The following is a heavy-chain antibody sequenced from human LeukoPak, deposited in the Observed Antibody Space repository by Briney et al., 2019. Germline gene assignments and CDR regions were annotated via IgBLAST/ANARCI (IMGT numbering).Heavy chain of an antibody. Sequence: SETLSLTCTVSGGSISSGSYYWSWIRQPAGKGLEWIGRIYTSGSTNYNPSLKSRVTISVDTSKNQFSLKLSSVTAADTAVYYCARGGGRITIFGVVIILPFDYWGQGTLVTVSS. V-gene: IGHV4-61*02. D-gene: IGHD3-3*01. CDR1: GGSISSGSYY. J-gene: IGHJ4*02. CDR2: IYTSGST. CDR3: ARGGGRITIFGVVIILPFDY.